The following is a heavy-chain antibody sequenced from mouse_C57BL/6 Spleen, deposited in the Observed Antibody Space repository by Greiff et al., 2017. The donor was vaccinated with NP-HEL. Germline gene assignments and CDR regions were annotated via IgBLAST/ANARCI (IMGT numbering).Heavy chain of an antibody. D-gene: IGHD2-5*01. V-gene: IGHV1-50*01. Sequence: VQLQQPGAELVKPGASVKLSCKASGYTFTSYWMQWVKQRPGQGLEWIGEIDPSDNYTNYNQKFKGKATLTVDTSSSTAYMQLSSLTSEDSAVYYCARREGYSNSLGFGYWGQGTTLTVSS. CDR2: IDPSDNYT. CDR1: GYTFTSYW. J-gene: IGHJ2*01. CDR3: ARREGYSNSLGFGY.